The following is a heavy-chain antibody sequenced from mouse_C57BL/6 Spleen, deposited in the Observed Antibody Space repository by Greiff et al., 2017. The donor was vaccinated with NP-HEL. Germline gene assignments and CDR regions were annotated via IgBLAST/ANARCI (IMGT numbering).Heavy chain of an antibody. J-gene: IGHJ1*03. V-gene: IGHV7-3*01. CDR2: IRNKANGYTT. CDR3: ARYGSWYFDV. CDR1: GFTFTDYY. Sequence: DVMLVESGGGLVQPGGSLSLSCAASGFTFTDYYMSWVRQPPGKALEWLGFIRNKANGYTTEYSASVKGRFTISRDNSQSILYLQMNALRAEDSATYYCARYGSWYFDVWGTGTTVTVSS.